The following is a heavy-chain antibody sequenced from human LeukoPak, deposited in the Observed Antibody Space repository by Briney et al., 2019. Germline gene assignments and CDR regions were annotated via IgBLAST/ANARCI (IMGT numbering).Heavy chain of an antibody. Sequence: GGSLRLSCAAAGFIFTSYWMTWVRQAPGKGLEWVANIKHNGDELNYVDSVEDRFTISRDNAKNSLYLHMTSLRAEDTAVYYCARELRTFDSWGQGTLVTVSS. CDR3: ARELRTFDS. CDR1: GFIFTSYW. J-gene: IGHJ4*02. CDR2: IKHNGDEL. V-gene: IGHV3-7*01. D-gene: IGHD3-16*01.